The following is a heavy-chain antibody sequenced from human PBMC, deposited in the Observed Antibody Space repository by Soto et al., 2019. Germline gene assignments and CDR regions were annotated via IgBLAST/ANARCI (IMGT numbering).Heavy chain of an antibody. CDR2: MNVGTGGT. Sequence: QVQLVQSGAEVKKPGASVRVCCEASGYRFTTHYIHWVRQAPGQGLEWMGRMNVGTGGTTYAQKFQVRVTMTTVLSIRTAYFEVSSGKSDNTSIYYCARDRNFPHPESCFGFDLWGQGTLVTVSS. CDR3: ARDRNFPHPESCFGFDL. D-gene: IGHD1-7*01. CDR1: GYRFTTHY. V-gene: IGHV1-2*06. J-gene: IGHJ4*02.